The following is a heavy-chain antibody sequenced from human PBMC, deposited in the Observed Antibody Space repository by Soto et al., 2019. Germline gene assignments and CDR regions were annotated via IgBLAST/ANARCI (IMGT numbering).Heavy chain of an antibody. CDR2: INAGNGNT. D-gene: IGHD5-12*01. J-gene: IGHJ4*02. V-gene: IGHV1-3*01. Sequence: QVQLVQSGAEVKKPGASVKVSCKASGYTFTSYAMHWVLQAPGQRLEWVGWINAGNGNTKYSQKFQGRVTITRDTSASTAYMELSRLRSEDTAVYYCARGGRLEGGYSGYDSRYYFEYWGQGTLVTVSS. CDR3: ARGGRLEGGYSGYDSRYYFEY. CDR1: GYTFTSYA.